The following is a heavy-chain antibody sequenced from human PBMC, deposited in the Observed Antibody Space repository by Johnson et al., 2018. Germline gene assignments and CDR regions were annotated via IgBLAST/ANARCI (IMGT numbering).Heavy chain of an antibody. CDR3: AIAGSPTGFDI. J-gene: IGHJ3*02. CDR1: GYSFARYW. Sequence: VQLVQSGAEVKKPGESLKISCKGSGYSFARYWIGWVRQMPGRGLEWMGLIYPGDSDTRYRPSFQGQVTISADKSISTAHLHWSRRKASDTAMYYCAIAGSPTGFDIWGQGTKVTVSS. D-gene: IGHD1-14*01. CDR2: IYPGDSDT. V-gene: IGHV5-51*01.